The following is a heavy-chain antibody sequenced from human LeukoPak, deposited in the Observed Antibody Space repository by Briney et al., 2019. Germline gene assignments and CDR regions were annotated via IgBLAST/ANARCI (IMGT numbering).Heavy chain of an antibody. V-gene: IGHV4-39*07. CDR2: INHSGST. D-gene: IGHD1-26*01. Sequence: SETLSLTCTVSGGSISSSSYYWGWIRQPPGKGLEWIGEINHSGSTNYNPSLKSRVTISVDTSKNQFSLKLSSVTAADTAVYYCASMLGATFDYWGQGTLVTVSS. CDR3: ASMLGATFDY. J-gene: IGHJ4*02. CDR1: GGSISSSSYY.